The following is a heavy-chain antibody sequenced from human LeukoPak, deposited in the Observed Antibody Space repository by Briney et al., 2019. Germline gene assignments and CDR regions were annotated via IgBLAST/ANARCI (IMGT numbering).Heavy chain of an antibody. D-gene: IGHD2/OR15-2a*01. CDR1: GFTISSYG. Sequence: GGSLRLSCAASGFTISSYGMHWVRQAPGKGLVWVSHINSDGSWTSYADSVKGRFTISKDNAKNTVYLQMNNLRAEDTAVYYCVSFYEAYWGRGTLVTVSS. J-gene: IGHJ4*02. CDR3: VSFYEAY. CDR2: INSDGSWT. V-gene: IGHV3-74*01.